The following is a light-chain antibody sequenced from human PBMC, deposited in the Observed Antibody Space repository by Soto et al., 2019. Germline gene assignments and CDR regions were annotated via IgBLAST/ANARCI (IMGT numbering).Light chain of an antibody. V-gene: IGLV7-46*01. CDR3: LLSYSGARLWV. Sequence: QAVVTQEPSLTVSPGGTVTLTCGSSTGAVTSGHYPYWFQQKPGQAPRTLIYDTNNKRSWTPARFSGSLLGGKAALTLSGAQPEDEAEYYCLLSYSGARLWVFGGGTKLTVL. J-gene: IGLJ3*02. CDR2: DTN. CDR1: TGAVTSGHY.